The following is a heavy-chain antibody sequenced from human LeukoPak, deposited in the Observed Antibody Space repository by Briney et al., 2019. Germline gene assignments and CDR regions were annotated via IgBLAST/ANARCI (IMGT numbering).Heavy chain of an antibody. D-gene: IGHD6-13*01. J-gene: IGHJ5*02. CDR1: GYTFTSYG. CDR2: TSAYNGNT. V-gene: IGHV1-18*01. CDR3: ARDSSSWYEGGNWFDP. Sequence: ASVKVSCKASGYTFTSYGISWVRQAPGQGLEWMGWTSAYNGNTNYAQKLQGRVTMTTDTSTSTAYMELRSLRSDDTAVYYCARDSSSWYEGGNWFDPWGQGTLVTVSS.